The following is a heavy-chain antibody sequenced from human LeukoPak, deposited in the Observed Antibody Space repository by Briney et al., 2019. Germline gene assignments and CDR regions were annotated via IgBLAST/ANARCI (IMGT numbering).Heavy chain of an antibody. J-gene: IGHJ4*02. V-gene: IGHV1-2*02. D-gene: IGHD3-10*01. Sequence: ASVKVSCKASGYTFTGYYMHWVRQAPGQGLEWMGWINPNSGGTNYAQKFQGRFTMTRDTSISTAYMELSRLRSDDTAVYYCARMVRGVIIQNYFDYWGQGTLVTVSS. CDR1: GYTFTGYY. CDR2: INPNSGGT. CDR3: ARMVRGVIIQNYFDY.